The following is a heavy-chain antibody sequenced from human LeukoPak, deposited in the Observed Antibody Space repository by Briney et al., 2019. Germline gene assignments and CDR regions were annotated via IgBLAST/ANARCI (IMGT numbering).Heavy chain of an antibody. J-gene: IGHJ4*02. D-gene: IGHD6-13*01. V-gene: IGHV1-46*01. CDR3: ARVGYSRSYDN. Sequence: ASVKVSCKASGYTFTSYYIHWVRQAPGQGLEWMGIINPSGGSTSYAQKFQDRVTMTRDTSTSTVYMELSSLRSEDTAVYYCARVGYSRSYDNWGQGTLVTVSS. CDR1: GYTFTSYY. CDR2: INPSGGST.